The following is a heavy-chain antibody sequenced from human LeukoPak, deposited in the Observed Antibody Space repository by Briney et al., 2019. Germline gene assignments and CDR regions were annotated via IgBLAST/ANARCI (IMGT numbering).Heavy chain of an antibody. CDR2: IYSGGTT. J-gene: IGHJ4*02. CDR3: ARMSGPSSRNWPYFDC. V-gene: IGHV3-53*01. CDR1: GFPVSCHH. D-gene: IGHD6-13*01. Sequence: QFGGSLRLSRAASGFPVSCHHMSLVPPAPGKGLEWVSHIYSGGTTYYADSVKGRFTISRDNSKNNLYLQLDTLRAEDTAVYYCARMSGPSSRNWPYFDCWGRGTLVTVSS.